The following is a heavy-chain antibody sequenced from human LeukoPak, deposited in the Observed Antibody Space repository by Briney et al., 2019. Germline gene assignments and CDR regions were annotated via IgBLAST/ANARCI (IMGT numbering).Heavy chain of an antibody. CDR3: AKFIPLVGTTKGYFDS. D-gene: IGHD1-26*01. Sequence: GGSLRLSCAASGFTFSSYSMNWVRQAPGKGLEWVSSISSSSSYIYYADSVKARFTISRDNSKNTVYLQMNSLRAEDTALYYCAKFIPLVGTTKGYFDSWGQGTLVTVSS. CDR2: ISSSSSYI. V-gene: IGHV3-21*04. J-gene: IGHJ4*02. CDR1: GFTFSSYS.